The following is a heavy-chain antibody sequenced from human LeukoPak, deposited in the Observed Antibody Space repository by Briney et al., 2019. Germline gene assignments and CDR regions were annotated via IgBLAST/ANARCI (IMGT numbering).Heavy chain of an antibody. J-gene: IGHJ4*02. CDR3: ATERRYSSGRWDYYFDN. CDR2: INHSGGT. D-gene: IGHD6-19*01. V-gene: IGHV4-34*01. Sequence: PSETLSLTCAVYGGSFSAYYWSWIRQSPGKGLEWIGEINHSGGTNYNPTLQSRVTILVDTSKNQFSLKLSSVTAADTAVYYRATERRYSSGRWDYYFDNWGQGILVTVSS. CDR1: GGSFSAYY.